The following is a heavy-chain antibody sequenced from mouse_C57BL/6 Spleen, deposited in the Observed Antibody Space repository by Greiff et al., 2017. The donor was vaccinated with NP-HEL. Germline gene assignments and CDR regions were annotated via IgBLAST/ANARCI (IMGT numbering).Heavy chain of an antibody. CDR1: GYTFTSYW. Sequence: QVQLQQPGAELVMPGASVKLSCKASGYTFTSYWMHWVKQRPGQGLEWIGEIDPSDSYTNYNQKFKGKSTLTLDKSSSTAYMQLSSLTSEDSAVYYCARGYYGNYEYYFDYWGQGTTLTVSS. CDR3: ARGYYGNYEYYFDY. CDR2: IDPSDSYT. V-gene: IGHV1-69*01. D-gene: IGHD2-1*01. J-gene: IGHJ2*01.